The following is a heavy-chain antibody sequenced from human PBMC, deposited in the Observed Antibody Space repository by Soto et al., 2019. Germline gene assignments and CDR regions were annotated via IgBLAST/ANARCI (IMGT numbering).Heavy chain of an antibody. CDR1: GGTFSSYT. V-gene: IGHV1-69*08. CDR2: IIPILGIA. CDR3: AGDRGCGGDCYNFDY. D-gene: IGHD2-21*02. Sequence: QVQLVQSGAEVKKPGSSVKVSCKASGGTFSSYTISWVRQAPGQGLEWMGRIIPILGIANYAQKFQGRVTITADKSTSTAYMELSSLRSEDTAVYYCAGDRGCGGDCYNFDYWGQGTLVTVSS. J-gene: IGHJ4*02.